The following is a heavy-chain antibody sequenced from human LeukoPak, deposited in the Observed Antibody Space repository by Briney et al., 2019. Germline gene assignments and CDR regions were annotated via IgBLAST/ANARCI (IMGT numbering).Heavy chain of an antibody. J-gene: IGHJ4*02. Sequence: ASVKVSCKASGYTFTGYYMHWVRQAPGQGLEWMGWINPNSGGTNYAQKLQGWVTMTRDTSISTAYMELSRLRSDDTAVYYCARGSATYCSGGSCYSVDYWGQGTLVTVSS. CDR1: GYTFTGYY. D-gene: IGHD2-15*01. CDR3: ARGSATYCSGGSCYSVDY. V-gene: IGHV1-2*04. CDR2: INPNSGGT.